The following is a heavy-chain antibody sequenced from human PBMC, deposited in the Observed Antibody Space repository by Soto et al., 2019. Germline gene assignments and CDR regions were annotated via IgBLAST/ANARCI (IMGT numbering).Heavy chain of an antibody. V-gene: IGHV3-48*03. CDR2: ISSSGSTI. CDR3: ARLSSGDGEDYYYYYMDV. J-gene: IGHJ6*03. Sequence: LSLTCAASGFTFSSYEMNWVRQAPGKGLEWVSYISSSGSTIYYADSVKGRFTISRDNAKNSLYLQMNSLRAEDTAVYYCARLSSGDGEDYYYYYMDVWGKGTTVTVSS. CDR1: GFTFSSYE. D-gene: IGHD7-27*01.